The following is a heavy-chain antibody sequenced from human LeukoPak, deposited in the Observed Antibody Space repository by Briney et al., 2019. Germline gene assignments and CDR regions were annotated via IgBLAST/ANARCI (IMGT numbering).Heavy chain of an antibody. D-gene: IGHD5-18*01. J-gene: IGHJ4*02. CDR1: GGSISSYY. Sequence: SETLSLTCTVSGGSISSYYWSWIRQPPGKGLEWIGYIYYSGSTNYNPSLKSRATISVDTSKNQFSLKLSSVTAADTAVYYCARDDRGTAMVDHWGQGTLVTVSS. CDR3: ARDDRGTAMVDH. V-gene: IGHV4-59*01. CDR2: IYYSGST.